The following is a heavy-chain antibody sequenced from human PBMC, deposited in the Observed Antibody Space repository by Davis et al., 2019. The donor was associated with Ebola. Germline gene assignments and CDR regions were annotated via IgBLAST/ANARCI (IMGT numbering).Heavy chain of an antibody. J-gene: IGHJ4*02. V-gene: IGHV3-23*01. Sequence: GESLKISCAASGFTFSSYAMSWVRQAPGKGLEWVSAISGSGGSTYYADSVKGRFTISRDNSKNTLSLQMTSLRAEDTAVYDCAKEGYYYDSSGYYSGLDYWGQGTLVTVSS. CDR3: AKEGYYYDSSGYYSGLDY. CDR1: GFTFSSYA. CDR2: ISGSGGST. D-gene: IGHD3-22*01.